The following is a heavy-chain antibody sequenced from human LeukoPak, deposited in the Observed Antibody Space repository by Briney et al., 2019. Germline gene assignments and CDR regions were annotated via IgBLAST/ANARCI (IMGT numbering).Heavy chain of an antibody. J-gene: IGHJ4*02. CDR2: ISSNGYNT. V-gene: IGHV3-64*01. Sequence: GGSLRLSCAASGFTFSSFAMHWVRQAPGKGLEYVSAISSNGYNTYYANSVKGRFTISRDNSKNTLYLQMASLRGEDTAVYYCARAPREGFSGSYHDYWGQGTLVTVSS. CDR3: ARAPREGFSGSYHDY. D-gene: IGHD1-26*01. CDR1: GFTFSSFA.